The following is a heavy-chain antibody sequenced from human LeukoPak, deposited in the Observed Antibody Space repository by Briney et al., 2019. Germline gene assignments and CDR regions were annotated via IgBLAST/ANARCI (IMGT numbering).Heavy chain of an antibody. CDR2: FSADGADI. Sequence: PGGSLSLSCAASGFNLSTYAMSWLRQAPGKGLDWVSVFSADGADIYYARSVGGRCTISRGISRNTLSLQVNNLRAEDTAIYYCARLTANHFDYWGQGTLVTVSS. J-gene: IGHJ4*02. V-gene: IGHV3-23*01. CDR3: ARLTANHFDY. D-gene: IGHD2-21*02. CDR1: GFNLSTYA.